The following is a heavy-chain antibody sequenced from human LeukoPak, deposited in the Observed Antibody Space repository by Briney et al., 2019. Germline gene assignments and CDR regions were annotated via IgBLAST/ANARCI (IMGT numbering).Heavy chain of an antibody. V-gene: IGHV3-23*01. Sequence: GGSLRLSCAASGLTFNRNAISWVRQAPGQGLEWVSTIGGSGDKTFYADSVKGRFTISRDNSKNMVHLQMDSLSGEATALYYCVRRGDASSGWGDHDFWGQGALVTVSS. J-gene: IGHJ4*02. CDR3: VRRGDASSGWGDHDF. CDR2: IGGSGDKT. D-gene: IGHD6-19*01. CDR1: GLTFNRNA.